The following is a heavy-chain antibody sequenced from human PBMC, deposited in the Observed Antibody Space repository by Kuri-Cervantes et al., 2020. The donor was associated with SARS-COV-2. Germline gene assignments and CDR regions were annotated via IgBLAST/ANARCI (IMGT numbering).Heavy chain of an antibody. CDR3: ARGKYYDFWSGYYGPIDY. V-gene: IGHV3-48*01. Sequence: GESLKISCAASGFTFSSYAMHWVRQAPGKGLEWVSYISSSSSTIYYADSVKGRFTISRDNAKNSLYLQMNSLRAEDTAVYYCARGKYYDFWSGYYGPIDYWGQGTLVTVSS. J-gene: IGHJ4*02. CDR2: ISSSSSTI. D-gene: IGHD3-3*01. CDR1: GFTFSSYA.